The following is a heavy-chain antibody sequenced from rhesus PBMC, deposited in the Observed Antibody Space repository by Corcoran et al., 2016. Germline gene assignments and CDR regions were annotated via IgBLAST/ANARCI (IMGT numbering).Heavy chain of an antibody. Sequence: VQLQESGPGLVKPSETLSLTCTVSGASISSYWWSWIRQPPGRGLDGIGEINGNSGGTNYNPSLKNRVTISRDTSKNQFSLKLSSVTAADTAVYYCAIAREYDPGSLDVWGRGVLVTVSS. CDR3: AIAREYDPGSLDV. V-gene: IGHV4-80*01. CDR1: GASISSYW. D-gene: IGHD3-22*01. CDR2: INGNSGGT. J-gene: IGHJ5-2*02.